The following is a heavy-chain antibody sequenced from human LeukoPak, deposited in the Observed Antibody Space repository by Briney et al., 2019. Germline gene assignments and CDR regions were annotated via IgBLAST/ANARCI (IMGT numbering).Heavy chain of an antibody. CDR2: IYTSGST. Sequence: SQTVSLTCTVSGGSISSGSYYWSWIRQPAGKGLEWIGRIYTSGSTNYNPSLKSRVTISVDTSKNQFSLKLNSVTAADTAVYYCARDHYYDTSGFLKAGGMDVWGQGTTVTVSS. CDR1: GGSISSGSYY. J-gene: IGHJ6*02. V-gene: IGHV4-61*02. CDR3: ARDHYYDTSGFLKAGGMDV. D-gene: IGHD3-22*01.